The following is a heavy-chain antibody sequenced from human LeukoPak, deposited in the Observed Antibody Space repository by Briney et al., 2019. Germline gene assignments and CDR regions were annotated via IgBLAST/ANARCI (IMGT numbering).Heavy chain of an antibody. CDR2: IYYSGST. CDR1: GGSISSSSYY. J-gene: IGHJ4*02. CDR3: ARGSRVTLDY. V-gene: IGHV4-39*07. Sequence: PSGTLSLTCTVSGGSISSSSYYWGWIRQPPGKGLEWIGSIYYSGSTYYNPSLKSRVTISVDTSKNQFSLKLSSVTAADTAVYYCARGSRVTLDYWGQGTLVTVSS. D-gene: IGHD4-23*01.